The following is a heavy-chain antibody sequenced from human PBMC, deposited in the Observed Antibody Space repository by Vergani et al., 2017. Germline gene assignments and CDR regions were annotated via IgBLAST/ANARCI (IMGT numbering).Heavy chain of an antibody. V-gene: IGHV4-39*07. CDR2: IYYSGNT. Sequence: QLQLQESGPGLVKPSETLSLTCTVSGGSISSSNYYWGWIRQPPGKGLEWIGNIYYSGNTYYNPSLESRVTISVDTSKNQFSLKLSSVTAADTAVDYCARDPKGATHDYWGQGTLVTVSS. D-gene: IGHD1-26*01. CDR1: GGSISSSNYY. CDR3: ARDPKGATHDY. J-gene: IGHJ4*02.